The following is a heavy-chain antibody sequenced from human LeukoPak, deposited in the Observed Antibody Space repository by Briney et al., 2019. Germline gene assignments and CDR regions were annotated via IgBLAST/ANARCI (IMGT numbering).Heavy chain of an antibody. D-gene: IGHD6-19*01. Sequence: GGSLRLSCAASGFTFSSYWMSWVRQAPGKGLEGVANIKQDGSEKYYVDSVKGRFTISRDNAKNSLYLQMNSLRAEDTAVYYCARVWRWLVTYFDYWGQGTLVTVSS. CDR2: IKQDGSEK. V-gene: IGHV3-7*01. J-gene: IGHJ4*02. CDR1: GFTFSSYW. CDR3: ARVWRWLVTYFDY.